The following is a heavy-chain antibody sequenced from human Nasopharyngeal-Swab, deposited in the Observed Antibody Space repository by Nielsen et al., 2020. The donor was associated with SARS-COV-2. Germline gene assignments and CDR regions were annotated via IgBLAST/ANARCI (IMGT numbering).Heavy chain of an antibody. D-gene: IGHD3-22*01. J-gene: IGHJ4*02. CDR1: GFTFTSSD. CDR2: IVVGSGNT. V-gene: IGHV1-58*01. CDR3: AAAASYDSSGYYSDY. Sequence: SVKVSCKASGFTFTSSDVQWVRQARGQRLEWIGWIVVGSGNTNYAQKFQERVTITRDMSTSTAYMELSSLRSEDTAVYYCAAAASYDSSGYYSDYWGQGTLVTVSS.